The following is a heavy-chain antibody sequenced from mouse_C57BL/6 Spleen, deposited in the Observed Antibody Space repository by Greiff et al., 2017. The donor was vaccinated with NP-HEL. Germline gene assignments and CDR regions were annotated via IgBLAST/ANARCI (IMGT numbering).Heavy chain of an antibody. V-gene: IGHV1-82*01. CDR3: AKGGRYFDY. J-gene: IGHJ2*01. CDR2: IYPGDGDT. Sequence: LQESGPELVKPGASVKISCKASGYAFSSSWMNWVKQRPGKGLEWIGRIYPGDGDTNYNGKFKGKATLTADKSSSTAYMQLSSLTSEDSAVYFCAKGGRYFDYWGQGTTLTVSS. CDR1: GYAFSSSW.